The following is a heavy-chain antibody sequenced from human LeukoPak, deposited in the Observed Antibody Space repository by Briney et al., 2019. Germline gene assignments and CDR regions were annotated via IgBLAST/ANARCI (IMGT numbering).Heavy chain of an antibody. D-gene: IGHD1-26*01. J-gene: IGHJ4*02. CDR1: GDSFSSNSAA. Sequence: SQTLPLTCAISGDSFSSNSAAWNWIRQSPSRGLEWLGRTYYRSKWYNEYVVSVKSRIIINPDTSKNQFSLRLNSVTPEDTAIYYCARGSGSSRDYYFDYWGRGTLVTVSS. CDR2: TYYRSKWYN. CDR3: ARGSGSSRDYYFDY. V-gene: IGHV6-1*01.